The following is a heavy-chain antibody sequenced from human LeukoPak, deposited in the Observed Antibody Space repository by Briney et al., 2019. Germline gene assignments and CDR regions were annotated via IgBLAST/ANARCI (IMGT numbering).Heavy chain of an antibody. CDR1: RFTFSRYG. D-gene: IGHD3-22*01. CDR2: IRYGGSNK. J-gene: IGHJ4*02. CDR3: AKGEIRDSSGYYDS. Sequence: GGSVRLSCVASRFTFSRYGMLWVPQAPGKGLEGVAFIRYGGSNKDYADPVKGRFTMYRDNSKNTLYLKMNSLRGEDTAVYYCAKGEIRDSSGYYDSWGQGTMVTVSS. V-gene: IGHV3-30*02.